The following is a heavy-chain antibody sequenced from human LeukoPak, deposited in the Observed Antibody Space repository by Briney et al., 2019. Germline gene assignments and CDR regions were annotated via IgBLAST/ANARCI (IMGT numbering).Heavy chain of an antibody. D-gene: IGHD3-10*01. CDR1: GFTLSSYA. J-gene: IGHJ4*02. V-gene: IGHV3-23*01. CDR3: ARLSAMVRGPEDIFYFEY. CDR2: TSSSDAGT. Sequence: GGSLRLSCAASGFTLSSYAMSWVRQAPGKGLEWVSATSSSDAGTYYADSVRGRFTISRDNSKNTLYLQMNSLRAEDTAVYYCARLSAMVRGPEDIFYFEYWGLGTLVTVSS.